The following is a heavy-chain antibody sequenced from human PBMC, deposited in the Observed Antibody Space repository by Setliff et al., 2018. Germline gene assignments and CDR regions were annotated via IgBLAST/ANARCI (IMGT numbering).Heavy chain of an antibody. V-gene: IGHV4-4*07. Sequence: PSETLSLTCTVSGGPISSYYWSWTRQPAGKGLEWIGHIYIGGSANYNPSLKSRVTMSIDTSKNQFSLKLNSVTAADMAVYYCAREQWLDPPGYYYMDVWAKGTTVTVSS. CDR2: IYIGGSA. CDR1: GGPISSYY. CDR3: AREQWLDPPGYYYMDV. J-gene: IGHJ6*03. D-gene: IGHD6-19*01.